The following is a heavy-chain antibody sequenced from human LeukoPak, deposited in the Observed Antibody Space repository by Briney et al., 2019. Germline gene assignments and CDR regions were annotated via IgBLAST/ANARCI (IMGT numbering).Heavy chain of an antibody. D-gene: IGHD4-17*01. J-gene: IGHJ6*03. Sequence: SETLSLTCAVYGGSFSGYYWSWIRQPPGKGLEWIGEINHSGSTNYNPSLKSRVTISIDTSKNQFSLKLSSVTAADTAVYYCARSDDYGDYERSREVGGESVYYMDVWGKGTTVTVSS. V-gene: IGHV4-34*01. CDR1: GGSFSGYY. CDR2: INHSGST. CDR3: ARSDDYGDYERSREVGGESVYYMDV.